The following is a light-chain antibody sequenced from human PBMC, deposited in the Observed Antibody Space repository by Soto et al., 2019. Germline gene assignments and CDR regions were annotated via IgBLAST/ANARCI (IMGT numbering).Light chain of an antibody. J-gene: IGLJ2*01. V-gene: IGLV1-40*01. CDR3: QSFDSSLTGLI. CDR2: ANT. CDR1: NSNIGAGSG. Sequence: QSALTQPPSVTGAPGQRVTISCTGNNSNIGAGSGVNWYQQFPDKAPKLLIYANTHRPSGVPDRFSGSTSATSASLAITGLQTQDEADYYCQSFDSSLTGLIFGGGTQLTVL.